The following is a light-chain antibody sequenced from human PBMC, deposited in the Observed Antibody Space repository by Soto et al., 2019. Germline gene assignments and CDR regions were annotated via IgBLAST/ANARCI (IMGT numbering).Light chain of an antibody. J-gene: IGLJ1*01. Sequence: SSELTQPPSVSVSPGQTARITCSGDALPKQYAYWYQQKPGQAPVLVIYKDSERPSGIPERFSGSSSGTTVTLTISGVQAEDEADYYCQSADSSGTSPDVFGTGTKLTVL. CDR3: QSADSSGTSPDV. CDR2: KDS. V-gene: IGLV3-25*03. CDR1: ALPKQY.